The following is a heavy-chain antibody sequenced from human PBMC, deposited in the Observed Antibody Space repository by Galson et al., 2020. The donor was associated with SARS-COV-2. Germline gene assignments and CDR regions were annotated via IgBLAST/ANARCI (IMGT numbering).Heavy chain of an antibody. D-gene: IGHD3-22*01. Sequence: SETLSLTCAVSGGSISSGGYSWSWIRQPPGKGLEWIGYIYYSGTTYYNPSLKSRVTISVDTSKNQFSLKLSSVTAADTAVYYCARAWTGWDDSSGPGGQWFDPWGQGTLVTVSS. CDR3: ARAWTGWDDSSGPGGQWFDP. CDR1: GGSISSGGYS. V-gene: IGHV4-30-4*07. CDR2: IYYSGTT. J-gene: IGHJ5*02.